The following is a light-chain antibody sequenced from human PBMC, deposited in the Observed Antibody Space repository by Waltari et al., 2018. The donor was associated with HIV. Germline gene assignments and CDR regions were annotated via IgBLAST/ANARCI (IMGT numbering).Light chain of an antibody. CDR3: AVGDGSRSKYV. CDR1: RSNIGTNY. J-gene: IGLJ1*01. CDR2: RHK. V-gene: IGLV1-47*01. Sequence: QSVLTQPPSASGPPGQRVIVSCSGSRSNIGTNYVYWYQQLPGAAPNPLIYRHKQRHSVVPDRFARSKSGTSASLTISGLRSQDESVYYSAVGDGSRSKYVFGPGTKVTVL.